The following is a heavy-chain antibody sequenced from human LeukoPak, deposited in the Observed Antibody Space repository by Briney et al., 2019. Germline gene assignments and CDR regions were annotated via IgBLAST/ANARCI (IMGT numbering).Heavy chain of an antibody. CDR1: GFTFSSYW. J-gene: IGHJ6*03. V-gene: IGHV3-7*01. Sequence: PGGSLRLSCAASGFTFSSYWMSWVRQAPGKGLEWVANIKQDGSEKYYVDSVKGRFTISRDNAKNSLYLRMNSLRAEDTAVYYCASGFGSSWYYYYYYMDVWGKGTTVTVSS. D-gene: IGHD6-13*01. CDR3: ASGFGSSWYYYYYYMDV. CDR2: IKQDGSEK.